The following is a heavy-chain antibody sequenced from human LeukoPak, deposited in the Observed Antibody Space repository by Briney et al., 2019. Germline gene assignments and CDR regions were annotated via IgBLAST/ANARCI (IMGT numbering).Heavy chain of an antibody. CDR3: ARVVDFWSGYYLDD. CDR1: GGSISSGDYY. V-gene: IGHV4-39*07. Sequence: PSQTLSLTCTVSGGSISSGDYYWRSVRQPPGKGLEWIGEINHSGSTNYNPSLKSRVTISVDTSKNQFSLKLSSVTAADTAVYYCARVVDFWSGYYLDDWGQGTLVTVAS. D-gene: IGHD3-3*01. J-gene: IGHJ4*02. CDR2: INHSGST.